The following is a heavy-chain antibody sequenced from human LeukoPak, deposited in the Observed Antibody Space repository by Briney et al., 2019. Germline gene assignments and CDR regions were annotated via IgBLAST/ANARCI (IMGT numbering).Heavy chain of an antibody. CDR1: GYTFTSYA. CDR3: AGVTMARGVMADAFDI. V-gene: IGHV1-3*01. D-gene: IGHD3-10*01. Sequence: ASVKVSCKASGYTFTSYAMHWVRQAPGQRLEWMGWINAGNGNTKYSQKFQGRVTITRDTSASTAYMELSSLRSEDTAVYYCAGVTMARGVMADAFDIWGQGTMVTVSS. J-gene: IGHJ3*02. CDR2: INAGNGNT.